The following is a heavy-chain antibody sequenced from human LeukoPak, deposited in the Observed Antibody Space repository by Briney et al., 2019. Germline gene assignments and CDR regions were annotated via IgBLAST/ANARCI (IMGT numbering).Heavy chain of an antibody. CDR1: GYTFTSYG. Sequence: ASVKVSCKASGYTFTSYGISWVRQAPGQGLEWMGWISAYNGNTNYAQKLQGRVTMTTDTSTSTAYMELRSLRSDDTAVYYCARGPLDDIAAAGTNWFDPWGQGTLVTVSS. CDR3: ARGPLDDIAAAGTNWFDP. CDR2: ISAYNGNT. J-gene: IGHJ5*02. V-gene: IGHV1-18*01. D-gene: IGHD6-13*01.